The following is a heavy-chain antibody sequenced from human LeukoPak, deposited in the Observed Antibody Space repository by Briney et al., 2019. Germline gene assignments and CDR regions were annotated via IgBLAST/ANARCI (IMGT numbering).Heavy chain of an antibody. CDR2: IRYDGSNK. CDR3: ARYRRGLGYMDV. CDR1: GFTFSSYG. V-gene: IGHV3-30*02. J-gene: IGHJ6*03. Sequence: GGSLRLSCAASGFTFSSYGMHWVRQAPGKGLEWVAFIRYDGSNKYYADSVKGRFTISRDNAKNSLYLQMNSLRAEDTALYYCARYRRGLGYMDVWGKGTTVTVSS. D-gene: IGHD2-2*02.